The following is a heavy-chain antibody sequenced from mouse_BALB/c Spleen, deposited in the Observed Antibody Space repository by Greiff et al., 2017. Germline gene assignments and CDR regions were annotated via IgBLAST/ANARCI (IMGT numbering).Heavy chain of an antibody. J-gene: IGHJ3*01. V-gene: IGHV5-17*02. CDR1: GYTFSSFG. CDR3: ARGIYYGNYVLAY. Sequence: EVNLVESGGGLVQPGGSRKLSCAASGYTFSSFGMHWVRQAPEKGLEWVAYISSGSSTIYYADTVKGRFTISRDNPKNTLFLQMTSLRSEDTAMYYCARGIYYGNYVLAYWGQGTLVTVSA. D-gene: IGHD2-1*01. CDR2: ISSGSSTI.